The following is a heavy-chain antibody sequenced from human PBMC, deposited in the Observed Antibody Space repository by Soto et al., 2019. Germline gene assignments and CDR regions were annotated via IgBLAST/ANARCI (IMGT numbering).Heavy chain of an antibody. CDR3: ARSVVVPAAPDY. V-gene: IGHV1-3*01. CDR2: INAGNGNT. D-gene: IGHD2-2*01. CDR1: GYTFTSYA. J-gene: IGHJ4*02. Sequence: ASVKVSCKASGYTFTSYAMHLVRQAPGQRLEWMGWINAGNGNTKYSQKFQGRVTITRDTSASTAYMELSSLRSEDTAVYYCARSVVVPAAPDYWGQGTLVTVSS.